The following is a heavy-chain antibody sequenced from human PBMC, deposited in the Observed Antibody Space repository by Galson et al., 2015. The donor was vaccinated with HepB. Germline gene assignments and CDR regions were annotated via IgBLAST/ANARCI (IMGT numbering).Heavy chain of an antibody. CDR1: GFTFDDYA. Sequence: SLRLSCAASGFTFDDYAMHWVRQAPGKGLEWVSGISWNSGSIGYADSVKGRFTISRDNAKNSLYLQMNSLRAEDTALYYCAKGSSSSLLYYFDYWGQGTLVTVSS. CDR3: AKGSSSSLLYYFDY. D-gene: IGHD6-6*01. J-gene: IGHJ4*02. CDR2: ISWNSGSI. V-gene: IGHV3-9*01.